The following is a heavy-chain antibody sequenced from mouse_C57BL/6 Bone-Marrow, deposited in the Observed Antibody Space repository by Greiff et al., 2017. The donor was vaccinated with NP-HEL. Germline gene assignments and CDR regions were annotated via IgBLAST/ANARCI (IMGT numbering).Heavy chain of an antibody. V-gene: IGHV1-15*01. J-gene: IGHJ2*01. D-gene: IGHD4-1*01. CDR3: TRWGGTPFDY. CDR2: IDPETGGT. CDR1: GYTFTDYE. Sequence: QVHVKQSGAELVRPGASVTLSCKASGYTFTDYEMHWVKQTPVHGLEWIGAIDPETGGTAYNQKFKGKAILTADKSSSTAYMELSSLTSEDSAVYYCTRWGGTPFDYWGQGTTLTVSS.